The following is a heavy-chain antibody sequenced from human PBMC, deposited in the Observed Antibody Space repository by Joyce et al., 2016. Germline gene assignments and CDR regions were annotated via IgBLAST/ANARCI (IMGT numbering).Heavy chain of an antibody. Sequence: EVQLVQSGAEVKKPGESLRISCQGFDYGFTYFLMNWVRQVPGKGLEWMGRIDPRDSYTEYNPSFQGHVVVSTDNSINTAYLQWSSLKASDTAMYYCARQDGPWGQGTLVTVSS. J-gene: IGHJ5*02. CDR3: ARQDGP. CDR2: IDPRDSYT. D-gene: IGHD2-15*01. V-gene: IGHV5-10-1*03. CDR1: DYGFTYFL.